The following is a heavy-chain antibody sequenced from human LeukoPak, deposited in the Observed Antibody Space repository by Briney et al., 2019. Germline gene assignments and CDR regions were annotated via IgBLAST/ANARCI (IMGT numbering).Heavy chain of an antibody. CDR1: GGSFSGYY. CDR3: ARLVRGYNWFDP. V-gene: IGHV4-34*01. J-gene: IGHJ5*02. CDR2: INHSGST. Sequence: SETLSLTCAVYGGSFSGYYWSWIRQPPGKGLEWIGEINHSGSTNYNPSLKSRVTISVDTSKNQFSLKLSSVTAADTAVYYCARLVRGYNWFDPWGQGTLVTVSS. D-gene: IGHD3-10*01.